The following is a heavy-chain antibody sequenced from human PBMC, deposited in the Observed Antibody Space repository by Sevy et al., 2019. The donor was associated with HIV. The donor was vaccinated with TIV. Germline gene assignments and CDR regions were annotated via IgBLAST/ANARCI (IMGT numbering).Heavy chain of an antibody. J-gene: IGHJ4*02. CDR3: AKDTTTIQLWFVFDY. V-gene: IGHV3-30-3*01. CDR1: GFTFSSYA. D-gene: IGHD5-18*01. CDR2: ISYDGSNK. Sequence: GGSLRLSCAASGFTFSSYAMHWVRQAPGKGLEWVAVISYDGSNKYYADSVKGRFTISRDNSKNTLYLQMNSLRAEDTAVYYCAKDTTTIQLWFVFDYWGQGTLVTVSS.